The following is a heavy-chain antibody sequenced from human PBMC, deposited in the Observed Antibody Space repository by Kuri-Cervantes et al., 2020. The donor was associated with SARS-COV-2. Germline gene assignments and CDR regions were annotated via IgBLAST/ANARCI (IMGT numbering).Heavy chain of an antibody. J-gene: IGHJ4*02. CDR3: ARGSSGYYYFDY. D-gene: IGHD3-22*01. CDR2: IYYSGST. CDR1: GGSISSGGYY. V-gene: IGHV4-31*02. Sequence: SETLSLTCAVSGGSISSGGYYWSWIRRHPGKGLEWIEYIYYSGSTYYNPSLKSRVTISVDTSKNQFSLKLSSVTAADTAVYYCARGSSGYYYFDYWGQGTLVTGSS.